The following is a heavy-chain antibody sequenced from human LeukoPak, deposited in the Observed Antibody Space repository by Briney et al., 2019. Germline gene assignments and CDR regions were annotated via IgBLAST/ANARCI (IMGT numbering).Heavy chain of an antibody. CDR3: ARGAAYDYVWGSYRYSNEYHYFDY. CDR1: GFTFSSYS. CDR2: ISSSSSTI. Sequence: PGGSLRLSCAASGFTFSSYSMNWVRQAPGKGLEWVSYISSSSSTIYYADSVKGRFTISRDNAKNSLYLQMNSLRDEDTAVYYCARGAAYDYVWGSYRYSNEYHYFDYCGQGTLVTVSS. D-gene: IGHD3-16*02. V-gene: IGHV3-48*02. J-gene: IGHJ4*02.